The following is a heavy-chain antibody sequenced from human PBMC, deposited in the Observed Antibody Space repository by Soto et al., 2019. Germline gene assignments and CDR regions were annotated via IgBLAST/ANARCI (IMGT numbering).Heavy chain of an antibody. J-gene: IGHJ4*02. CDR2: ISGSGGST. V-gene: IGHV3-23*01. D-gene: IGHD2-15*01. CDR3: AKSEIEVVVAATGFDY. CDR1: GFTFSSYA. Sequence: PGGSLRLSCAASGFTFSSYAMHWVRQAPGKGLEWVSGISGSGGSTYYADSVKGRFTISRDNSKNTLYLQMNSLRAEDTAVYYCAKSEIEVVVAATGFDYWGQGTLVTVSS.